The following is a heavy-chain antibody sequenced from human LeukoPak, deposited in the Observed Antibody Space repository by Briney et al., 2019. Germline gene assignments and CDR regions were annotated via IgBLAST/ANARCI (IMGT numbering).Heavy chain of an antibody. Sequence: PGGSLRLSCAASGFTFSSYGMHWVRQAPGKGLEWVAFIRYDGSNKYYADSVKGRFTISRDNSKNTLYLQMNSLRAEDTAVYYCATRDYYYYYMDVWGKGTTVTISS. J-gene: IGHJ6*03. CDR3: ATRDYYYYYMDV. V-gene: IGHV3-30*02. CDR1: GFTFSSYG. CDR2: IRYDGSNK.